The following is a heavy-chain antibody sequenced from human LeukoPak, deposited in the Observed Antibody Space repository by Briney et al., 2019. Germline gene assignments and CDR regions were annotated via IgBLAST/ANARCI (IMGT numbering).Heavy chain of an antibody. J-gene: IGHJ4*02. CDR1: GVTVSSNY. CDR3: ARGGSSWSFDY. V-gene: IGHV3-53*04. D-gene: IGHD6-13*01. CDR2: IYRDGSA. Sequence: GGSLRLSCAASGVTVSSNYMSWVRQAPGKGLEWVSVIYRDGSAHYADSVKGRFIISRHNSKNTLYLQMNSLRAEDTAVYYCARGGSSWSFDYWGQGTLVTVSS.